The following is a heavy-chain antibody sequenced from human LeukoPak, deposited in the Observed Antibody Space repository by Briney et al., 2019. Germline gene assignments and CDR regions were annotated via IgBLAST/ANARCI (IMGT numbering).Heavy chain of an antibody. Sequence: PGGSLRLSCAASGFTFSSYAMHWVRQAPGKGLEWVAVISYDGSNKYYADSVKGRFTISRDNSKNTLYLQMNSLRAEATAVYYCARALDYYDSSGYYYQQGFDYWGQGTLVTVSS. V-gene: IGHV3-30-3*01. D-gene: IGHD3-22*01. CDR3: ARALDYYDSSGYYYQQGFDY. J-gene: IGHJ4*02. CDR1: GFTFSSYA. CDR2: ISYDGSNK.